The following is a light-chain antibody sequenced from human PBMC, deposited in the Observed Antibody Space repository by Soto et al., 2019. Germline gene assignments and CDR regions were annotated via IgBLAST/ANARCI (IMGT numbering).Light chain of an antibody. CDR1: HXDIGTYDY. J-gene: IGLJ1*01. CDR3: SSLTSNRIYV. Sequence: QSALTQPTTVSGSPGQSITISCTGNHXDIGTYDYVSWYQQHPGRDPRLLIHGVTTRPSGISGRFSASKSGLTASLTISGLQPEDEADYYCSSLTSNRIYVFGPGTKVTVL. CDR2: GVT. V-gene: IGLV2-14*03.